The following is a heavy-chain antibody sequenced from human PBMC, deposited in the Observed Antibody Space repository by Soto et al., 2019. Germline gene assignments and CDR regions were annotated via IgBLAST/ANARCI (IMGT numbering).Heavy chain of an antibody. CDR3: ARLGGYCSGGSCYLDAFDI. D-gene: IGHD2-15*01. J-gene: IGHJ3*02. V-gene: IGHV4-39*01. CDR2: IYYSGST. Sequence: SETLSLTCTVSGGSISSSSYYWGWIRQPPGKGLEWIGSIYYSGSTYYNPSLKSRVTISVDTSKNQFSLKLSSVTAADTAVYYCARLGGYCSGGSCYLDAFDIWGQGTMVTVSS. CDR1: GGSISSSSYY.